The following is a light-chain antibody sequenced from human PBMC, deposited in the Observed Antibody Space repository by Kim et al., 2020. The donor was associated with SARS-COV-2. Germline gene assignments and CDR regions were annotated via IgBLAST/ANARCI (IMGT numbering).Light chain of an antibody. Sequence: DTTLTHSPPFILTTPGDKVNIACNAGEDIDDDMNWYQQRLGEAARFIIRESSTLVGGISPRFSDCGRGTEFTRTISNIGAEDAAYYSCVEYDTTPLTFGLGTKVEIK. V-gene: IGKV5-2*01. CDR2: ESS. J-gene: IGKJ1*01. CDR3: VEYDTTPLT. CDR1: EDIDDD.